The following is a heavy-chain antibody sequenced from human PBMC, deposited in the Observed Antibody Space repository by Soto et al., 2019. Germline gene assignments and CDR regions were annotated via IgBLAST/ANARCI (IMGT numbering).Heavy chain of an antibody. D-gene: IGHD2-2*01. CDR3: AREGCSTSSCYFVGMDV. J-gene: IGHJ6*02. CDR2: VSFDGNNQ. Sequence: GGSLRLSCAASGFTFSTHGMHWVRQAPGKGLEWTALVSFDGNNQEYTDSVEGRFTISRDNSNNTLYLHMNSLRVEDTAVYYCAREGCSTSSCYFVGMDVWGQGAAVTVSS. V-gene: IGHV3-30*03. CDR1: GFTFSTHG.